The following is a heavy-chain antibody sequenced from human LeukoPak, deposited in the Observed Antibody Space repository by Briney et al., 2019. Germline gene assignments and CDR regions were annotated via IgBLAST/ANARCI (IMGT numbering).Heavy chain of an antibody. V-gene: IGHV4-39*01. Sequence: KPSETLSLTCTVSGGSISSSSYYWGWIRQPPGKGLEWIGSIYYSGSTYYNPSLKSRVTISVDTSKNQFSLKLSSVTAADTAVYYCARHGGDSPSPLTTGPRADAFDIWGQGTMVTVSS. CDR3: ARHGGDSPSPLTTGPRADAFDI. CDR1: GGSISSSSYY. D-gene: IGHD4-17*01. CDR2: IYYSGST. J-gene: IGHJ3*02.